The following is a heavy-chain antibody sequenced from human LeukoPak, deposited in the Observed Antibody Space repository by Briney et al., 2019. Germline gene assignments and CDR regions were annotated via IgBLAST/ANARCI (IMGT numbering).Heavy chain of an antibody. CDR3: AKEGGSVDYYFYYYMDV. CDR2: SSGRGGST. V-gene: IGHV3-23*01. CDR1: GFTFSSYA. D-gene: IGHD3-10*01. J-gene: IGHJ6*03. Sequence: GGSLRLSCAASGFTFSSYAMSWVRQAPGKGLEWISASSGRGGSTYYADSVKGRFTISRDNAKNTLYLQMNSLRAEDTAVYYCAKEGGSVDYYFYYYMDVWGKGTTVTISS.